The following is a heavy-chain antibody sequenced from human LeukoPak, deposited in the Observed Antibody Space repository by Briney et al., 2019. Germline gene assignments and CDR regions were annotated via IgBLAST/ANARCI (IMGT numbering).Heavy chain of an antibody. Sequence: PGGSLRLSCAASGFTFSSYAMSWVRQAPGKELEWVSAISGSGGSTYYADSVKGRFTISRDNSKNTLYLQMNSLRAEDTAVYYCARGGDYGDYGDYFDYWGQGTLVTVSS. D-gene: IGHD4-17*01. V-gene: IGHV3-23*01. J-gene: IGHJ4*02. CDR1: GFTFSSYA. CDR2: ISGSGGST. CDR3: ARGGDYGDYGDYFDY.